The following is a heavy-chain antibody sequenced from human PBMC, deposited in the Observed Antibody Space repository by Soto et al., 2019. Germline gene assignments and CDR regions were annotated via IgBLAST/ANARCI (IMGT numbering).Heavy chain of an antibody. CDR3: ARNRYGGYDFDY. Sequence: QVQLQESGPGLVKPSGTLSLTCAVSSDSITSSNWWSWVRQSPAKGLEWNGEVAHSGSTNYIPSLKSRVTISVAKSRKQFSLRLNSVTAADTAVYYCARNRYGGYDFDYWGPGALVTVSS. CDR2: VAHSGST. J-gene: IGHJ4*02. V-gene: IGHV4-4*02. D-gene: IGHD5-12*01. CDR1: SDSITSSNW.